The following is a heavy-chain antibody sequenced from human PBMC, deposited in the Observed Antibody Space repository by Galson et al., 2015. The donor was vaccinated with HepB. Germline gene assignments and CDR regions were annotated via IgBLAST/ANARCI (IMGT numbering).Heavy chain of an antibody. V-gene: IGHV3-66*01. CDR1: GFNVGDDY. CDR2: IYVGGNA. CDR3: ARGRNGWGPTFYYFDL. D-gene: IGHD6-19*01. J-gene: IGHJ2*01. Sequence: SLRLSCAASGFNVGDDYMAWIRQAPGGGLQWVSIIYVGGNAFYEDSVKDRFIMSRDDYRNIVYLQMNSLRAEDTAVYYCARGRNGWGPTFYYFDLWGHGKLVTVSS.